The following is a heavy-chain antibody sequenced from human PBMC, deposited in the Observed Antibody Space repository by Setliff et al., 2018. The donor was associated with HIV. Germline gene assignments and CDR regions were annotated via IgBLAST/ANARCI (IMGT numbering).Heavy chain of an antibody. Sequence: GSLRLSCAASGFTFRGFAMSWIRQPPGKGLEWIGYINYSGSTNYNPSLQSRVTISVDTSKNHFSLKLTSVTAADTAVYYCARGARLLAGYSDRWDYYYMGVWGKGTTVTVSS. D-gene: IGHD6-13*01. J-gene: IGHJ6*03. CDR3: ARGARLLAGYSDRWDYYYMGV. CDR2: INYSGST. V-gene: IGHV4-59*08. CDR1: GFTFRGFA.